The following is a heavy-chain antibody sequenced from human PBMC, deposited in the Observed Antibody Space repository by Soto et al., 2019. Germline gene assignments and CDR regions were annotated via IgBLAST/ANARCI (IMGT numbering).Heavy chain of an antibody. CDR1: DDSITSGAYY. J-gene: IGHJ4*02. CDR3: AATFWFGALLFAY. D-gene: IGHD3-10*01. V-gene: IGHV4-39*01. CDR2: IQYRGST. Sequence: HLQLQESGPGLVKPSETLSLTCTVSDDSITSGAYYWGLIRQPPGKGLQWIGSIQYRGSTYSNPTLTHRVTMSLDTSKNQFSLRLTSVPAAHTAVYFCAATFWFGALLFAYWGQGTVVTVSS.